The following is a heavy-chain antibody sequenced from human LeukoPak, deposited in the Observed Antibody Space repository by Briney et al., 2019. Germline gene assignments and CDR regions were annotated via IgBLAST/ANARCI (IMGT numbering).Heavy chain of an antibody. V-gene: IGHV3-30-3*01. D-gene: IGHD1-26*01. CDR2: ISYDGSNK. CDR1: GFTFSSYA. CDR3: SRGVGATDS. J-gene: IGHJ4*02. Sequence: PGGSLRLSCVASGFTFSSYAMHWVRQAPGKGLECVSVISYDGSNKYYADSVKGRFTISRDNAKNTLYLQMNSLRAEDTAVYYCSRGVGATDSWGQGTLVTVSS.